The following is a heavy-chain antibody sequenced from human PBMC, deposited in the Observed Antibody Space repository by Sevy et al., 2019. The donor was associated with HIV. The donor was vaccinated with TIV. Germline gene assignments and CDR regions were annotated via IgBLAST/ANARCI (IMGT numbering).Heavy chain of an antibody. CDR3: ARNYDSSGYLMAWFDP. J-gene: IGHJ5*02. V-gene: IGHV3-21*01. D-gene: IGHD3-22*01. Sequence: GGSLRLSCAASGFTFSSYRMNWVRQAPGKGLEWVSSISSSSSYIYYADSVKGRFTISRDNAKNSLYLQMNSLRAEDTAVCYCARNYDSSGYLMAWFDPWGQGTLVTVSS. CDR2: ISSSSSYI. CDR1: GFTFSSYR.